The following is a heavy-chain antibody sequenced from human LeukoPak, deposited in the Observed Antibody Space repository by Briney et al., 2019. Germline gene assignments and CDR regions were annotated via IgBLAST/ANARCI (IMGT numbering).Heavy chain of an antibody. CDR3: ARDRDGYNRLDY. CDR2: IYYSGST. CDR1: GWSFNDYY. V-gene: IGHV4-59*01. J-gene: IGHJ4*02. D-gene: IGHD5-24*01. Sequence: SETLSLTCAVYGWSFNDYYWNWIRQPPGKGLEWIGYIYYSGSTNYNPSLKSRVTISVDTSKNQFSLKLSSVTAADTAVYYCARDRDGYNRLDYWGQGTLVTVSS.